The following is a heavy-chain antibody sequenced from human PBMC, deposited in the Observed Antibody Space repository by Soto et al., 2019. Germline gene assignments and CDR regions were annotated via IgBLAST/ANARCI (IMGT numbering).Heavy chain of an antibody. CDR2: ISGRGGVT. CDR1: GFTFRKQG. CDR3: AKDRQFRSYYESAGHYND. D-gene: IGHD3-22*01. J-gene: IGHJ4*02. Sequence: EVQLLESGGGLVQPGGSLRLTWVGSGFTFRKQGMRWVRPAPGKGLEWVSGISGRGGVTYYADSVKGRFTISRDNSKNTLYLQMNNLRANDTAVYYCAKDRQFRSYYESAGHYNDWGQGTLVTVSS. V-gene: IGHV3-23*01.